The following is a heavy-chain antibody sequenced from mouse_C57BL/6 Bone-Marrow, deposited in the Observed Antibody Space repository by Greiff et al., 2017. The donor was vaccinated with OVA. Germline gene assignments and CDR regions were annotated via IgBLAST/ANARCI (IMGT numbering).Heavy chain of an antibody. CDR3: ASPLYYGSSYWYFDV. J-gene: IGHJ1*03. V-gene: IGHV1-42*01. Sequence: VQLQQSGPELVKPGASVKISCKASGYSFTGYYMNWVKQSPEKSLEWIGEINPSTGGTPYNQKFKAKATLTVDKSSSTAYMQLTSLTSEDSAVYYCASPLYYGSSYWYFDVWGTGTTVTVSS. CDR2: INPSTGGT. D-gene: IGHD1-1*01. CDR1: GYSFTGYY.